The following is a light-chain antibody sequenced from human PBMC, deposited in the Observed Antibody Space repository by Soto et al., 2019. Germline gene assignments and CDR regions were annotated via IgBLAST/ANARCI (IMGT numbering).Light chain of an antibody. CDR3: QQHGSSPIT. CDR2: DAS. V-gene: IGKV3-20*01. J-gene: IGKJ5*01. Sequence: PGDRATLSCRASQSVRSSLAWFQQKPGQAPRLLIYDASKRATGIPARFSGSGSGTDFTLTISRLEPEDFAVYYCQQHGSSPITFGQGTRLEIK. CDR1: QSVRSS.